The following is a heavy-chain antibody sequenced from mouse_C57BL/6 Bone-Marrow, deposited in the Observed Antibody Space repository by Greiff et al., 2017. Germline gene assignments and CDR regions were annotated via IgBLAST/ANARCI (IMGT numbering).Heavy chain of an antibody. D-gene: IGHD2-3*01. J-gene: IGHJ2*02. Sequence: QVTLKESGPGLLQPSQTLSLTCSFSGFSLSTSGMGVGWIHQPSGHGLVWLAHTWWNDHKYYNKALKSRLTISQYTSNNQLFLKIASVDTADTATYYCARDGYAIDYWGQGTSLTVSS. V-gene: IGHV8-11*01. CDR1: GFSLSTSGMG. CDR2: TWWNDHK. CDR3: ARDGYAIDY.